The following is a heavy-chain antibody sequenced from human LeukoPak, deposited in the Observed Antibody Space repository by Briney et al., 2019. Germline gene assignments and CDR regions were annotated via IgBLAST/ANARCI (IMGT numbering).Heavy chain of an antibody. J-gene: IGHJ4*02. CDR3: ARRIRGAPTDY. D-gene: IGHD3-10*01. CDR2: MNPNSGNT. CDR1: GYTFTTYD. Sequence: ASVMVSCKASGYTFTTYDLNWVRQATGQGLEWMGWMNPNSGNTGYAQKFQGSVTMTRNISITTAYMELSNLTSEDTAVYYCARRIRGAPTDYWGQGTLVTVSS. V-gene: IGHV1-8*01.